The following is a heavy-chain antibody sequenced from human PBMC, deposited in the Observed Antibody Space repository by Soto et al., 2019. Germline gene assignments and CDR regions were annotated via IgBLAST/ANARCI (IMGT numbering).Heavy chain of an antibody. V-gene: IGHV3-30*18. D-gene: IGHD5-18*01. CDR2: ISYDGSNK. CDR1: GFTFSSYG. J-gene: IGHJ4*01. Sequence: PGGSLRLSCAASGFTFSSYGMHWVRQAPGKGLEWVAVISYDGSNKYYADSVKGRFTISRDNSKNTLYLQMNSLRAEDTAVYYCAKDRGDGYSLDYWGHGTLATVSS. CDR3: AKDRGDGYSLDY.